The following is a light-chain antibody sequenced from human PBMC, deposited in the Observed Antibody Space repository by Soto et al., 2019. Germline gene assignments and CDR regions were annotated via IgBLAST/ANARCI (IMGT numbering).Light chain of an antibody. CDR1: NSDIGGYNY. V-gene: IGLV2-14*01. CDR3: TSYSISSIPVV. Sequence: QSVLTQPASVSGSPGQSITIPCIGANSDIGGYNYVSWYQQHPGKAPKLIIYDVSRRPSGVSDRFSGSKSGNTASLSISGLRAEDEAEYFCTSYSISSIPVVFGGGTQLTVL. J-gene: IGLJ3*02. CDR2: DVS.